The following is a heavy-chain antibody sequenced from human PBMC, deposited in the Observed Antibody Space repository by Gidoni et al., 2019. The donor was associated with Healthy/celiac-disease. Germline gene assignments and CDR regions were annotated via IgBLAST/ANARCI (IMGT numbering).Heavy chain of an antibody. V-gene: IGHV4-38-2*02. CDR2: IYHSGST. D-gene: IGHD6-13*01. J-gene: IGHJ5*02. Sequence: QVQLQESGPGLVKPSATLSLTCTVSGYSLSSGYYWGWSRQPPGKGLEWIGSIYHSGSTYYNPSLKSRVTISVDTSKNQCSLKLSSVTAADTAVYYCERESSSWANWFDPWGQGTLVTVSS. CDR1: GYSLSSGYY. CDR3: ERESSSWANWFDP.